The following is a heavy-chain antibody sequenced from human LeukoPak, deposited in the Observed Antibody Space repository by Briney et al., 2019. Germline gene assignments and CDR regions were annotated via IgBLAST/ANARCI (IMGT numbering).Heavy chain of an antibody. D-gene: IGHD1-1*01. CDR1: GYTFTGYY. Sequence: RRASVKVSCKASGYTFTGYYIHWVRQAPGQGLEWMGWISAYNGNTNYAQKLQGRVTMTTDTSTSTAYMELRSLRSDDTAVYYCARDTQSARLESRWFDPWGQGTLVTVSS. V-gene: IGHV1-18*04. J-gene: IGHJ5*02. CDR3: ARDTQSARLESRWFDP. CDR2: ISAYNGNT.